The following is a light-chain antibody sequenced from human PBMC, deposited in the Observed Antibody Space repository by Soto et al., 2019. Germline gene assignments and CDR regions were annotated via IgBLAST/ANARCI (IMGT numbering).Light chain of an antibody. CDR3: QHYAMSPPFT. CDR2: AAS. J-gene: IGKJ3*01. CDR1: QTVSSSY. V-gene: IGKV3-20*01. Sequence: EIVLTQSPGTLSLSPGERATLSCRASQTVSSSYFGWYQQKAGQAPRLLIYAASGRATGIPDRFSGSGSGTDFTLTISGLEPEDFAVYFCQHYAMSPPFTFGPGTRVDIK.